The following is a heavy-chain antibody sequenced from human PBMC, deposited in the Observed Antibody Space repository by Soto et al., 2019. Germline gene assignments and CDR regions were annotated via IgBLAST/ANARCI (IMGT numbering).Heavy chain of an antibody. Sequence: QVQLVESGGGVVQPGRSLRLSCAASGFTFSSYGMHWVRQAPGKGLEWVAVISYDGSNKYYADSVKGRFTISRDNSKNTLELQMNSLRAEDTAVYYCAKDVLLARWANYYYYGMDVWGQGTTVTVSS. D-gene: IGHD3-3*02. V-gene: IGHV3-30*18. CDR3: AKDVLLARWANYYYYGMDV. CDR1: GFTFSSYG. CDR2: ISYDGSNK. J-gene: IGHJ6*02.